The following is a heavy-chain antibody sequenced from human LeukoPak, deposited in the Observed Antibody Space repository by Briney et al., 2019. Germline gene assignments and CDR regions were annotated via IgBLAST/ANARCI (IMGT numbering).Heavy chain of an antibody. D-gene: IGHD3-10*01. CDR1: GFTFSSYS. CDR3: ARSTPLMVRGVIRSYYYYGMDV. J-gene: IGHJ6*02. Sequence: GGSLRLSCAASGFTFSSYSMNWVRQAPGKGLEWVSYISSSGSTIYYSDSVKGRFTISRDNAKNSLYLQMNSLRAEDTAVYYCARSTPLMVRGVIRSYYYYGMDVWGQGTTVTVSS. CDR2: ISSSGSTI. V-gene: IGHV3-48*04.